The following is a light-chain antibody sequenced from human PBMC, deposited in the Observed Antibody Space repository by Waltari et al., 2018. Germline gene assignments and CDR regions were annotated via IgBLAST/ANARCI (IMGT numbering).Light chain of an antibody. CDR2: AAS. J-gene: IGKJ5*01. CDR1: QDIGIW. V-gene: IGKV1D-12*01. CDR3: QQANSFPIT. Sequence: IQMTQSPSSVSASVGDRVTITCRASQDIGIWLAWYQHKPGSAPKLLIHAASSLQGGVPSRFSGIGSGTDFTLTISGLQPEDFASYFCQQANSFPITFGQGTRLEIK.